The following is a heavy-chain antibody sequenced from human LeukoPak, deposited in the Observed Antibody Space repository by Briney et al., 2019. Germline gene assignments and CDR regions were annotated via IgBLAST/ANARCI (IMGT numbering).Heavy chain of an antibody. CDR1: GASISSFY. D-gene: IGHD2-15*01. J-gene: IGHJ4*02. CDR2: VYDSGSI. CDR3: TTHGPRRGSGGSCSKGYFDY. Sequence: SETLSLTCTVSGASISSFYWSWIRQPPGKGLERIGYVYDSGSIKYNPSLRSRVTISVDTSKNQFSLNLSSVTAADTAVYYCTTHGPRRGSGGSCSKGYFDYWGQGTLVTVSS. V-gene: IGHV4-59*08.